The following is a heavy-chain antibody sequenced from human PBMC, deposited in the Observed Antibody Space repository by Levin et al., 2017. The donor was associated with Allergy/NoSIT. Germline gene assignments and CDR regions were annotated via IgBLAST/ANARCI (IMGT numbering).Heavy chain of an antibody. V-gene: IGHV3-66*01. Sequence: SGGSLRLSCAASEFTVSSNYMTWVRQAPGKGLEWVSFIYSGATTYYADSVKDRFTISRDNSKNTVYLQINSLRAEDTAVYYCARGGIEVARKPLDVWGQGTTVTVSS. CDR1: EFTVSSNY. CDR3: ARGGIEVARKPLDV. J-gene: IGHJ6*02. CDR2: IYSGATT. D-gene: IGHD6-19*01.